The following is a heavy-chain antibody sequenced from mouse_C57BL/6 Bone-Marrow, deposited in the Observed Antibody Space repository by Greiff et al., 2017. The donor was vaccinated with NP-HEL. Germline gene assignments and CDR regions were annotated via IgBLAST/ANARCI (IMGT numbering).Heavy chain of an antibody. CDR3: AKVLYRPYAMDY. Sequence: EVQLVESGGGLVKPGGSLKLSCAASGFTFSSYAMSWVRPTPEKRLEWVATISDGGSYTYYTANVQGRFTISRDTAKNNLYLQLSHLKAEDTALYYRAKVLYRPYAMDYWGQGTSVTVSS. CDR2: ISDGGSYT. J-gene: IGHJ4*01. CDR1: GFTFSSYA. V-gene: IGHV5-4*01. D-gene: IGHD2-12*01.